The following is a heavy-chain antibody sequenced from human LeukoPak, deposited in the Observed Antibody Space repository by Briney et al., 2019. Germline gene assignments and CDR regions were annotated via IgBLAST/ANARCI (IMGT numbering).Heavy chain of an antibody. V-gene: IGHV1-2*02. CDR2: ISPDSGDT. D-gene: IGHD2-15*01. Sequence: ATLTVSCNASGNRFTGCCMHQVRQAPVQGLEWMGWISPDSGDTNYAQKFQGRVTMTRDTSITTVFMELSRLTSDDTAVYYCARVRGYGWGQGTLVTVSS. CDR3: ARVRGYG. CDR1: GNRFTGCC. J-gene: IGHJ4*02.